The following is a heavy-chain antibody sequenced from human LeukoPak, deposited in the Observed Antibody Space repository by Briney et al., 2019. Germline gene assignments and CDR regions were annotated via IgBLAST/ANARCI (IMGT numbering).Heavy chain of an antibody. CDR3: ARLGINWFAR. Sequence: SEPLSLTCTVSGGSISSYYWSWIRQPPGKGLEWIGYIYTSGSTNYNPSLKSRVTISVDTSKRQFSLKLSSVTAADTAVYYCARLGINWFARWGQGTLVTVSS. CDR2: IYTSGST. CDR1: GGSISSYY. D-gene: IGHD1-26*01. V-gene: IGHV4-4*09. J-gene: IGHJ5*02.